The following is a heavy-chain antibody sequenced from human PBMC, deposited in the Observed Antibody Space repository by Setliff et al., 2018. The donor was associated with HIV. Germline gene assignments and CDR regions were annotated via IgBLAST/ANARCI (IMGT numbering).Heavy chain of an antibody. CDR3: ARGIAALTASFDY. J-gene: IGHJ4*02. CDR1: GYNFAIYW. Sequence: GESLKISCKASGYNFAIYWLGWVRQMPGEGLEWIGVIYPSDSDTRYSPSFQGQVTISADKAISTAYLQWSSLKASDSGMYYCARGIAALTASFDYWGQGSLVTVSS. CDR2: IYPSDSDT. D-gene: IGHD2-21*02. V-gene: IGHV5-51*01.